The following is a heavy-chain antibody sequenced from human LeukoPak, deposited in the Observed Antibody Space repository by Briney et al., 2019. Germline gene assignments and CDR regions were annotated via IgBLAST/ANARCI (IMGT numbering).Heavy chain of an antibody. CDR3: ARGPMHIVVVIARYYFDY. CDR2: ISSSGSTI. Sequence: GGSLRLSCAASGFTFSDYYMSWIRQAPGKGLEWVSYISSSGSTIYYADSVKGRFTISRDNAKNSLYLQMNSLRAEDTAVYYCARGPMHIVVVIARYYFDYWGQGTLVTVSS. J-gene: IGHJ4*02. V-gene: IGHV3-11*04. CDR1: GFTFSDYY. D-gene: IGHD2-21*01.